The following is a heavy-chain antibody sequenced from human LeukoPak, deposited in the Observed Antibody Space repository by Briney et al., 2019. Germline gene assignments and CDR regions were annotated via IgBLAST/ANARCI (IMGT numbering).Heavy chain of an antibody. V-gene: IGHV3-11*04. Sequence: GGSLRLSCAASGFTFSDFYMSWIRQAPGKGLDWVSYISSSGNIIYYADSVKGRFTISRDNAKNSLYLQMNSLRAEDTAVYYCVRETDYYMDVWGKGTTVTISS. CDR1: GFTFSDFY. CDR2: ISSSGNII. J-gene: IGHJ6*03. CDR3: VRETDYYMDV.